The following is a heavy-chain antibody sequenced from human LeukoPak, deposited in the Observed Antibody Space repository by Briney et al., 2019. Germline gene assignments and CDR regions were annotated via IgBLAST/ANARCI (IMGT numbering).Heavy chain of an antibody. J-gene: IGHJ4*02. D-gene: IGHD3-16*02. V-gene: IGHV3-53*01. CDR2: IYSGGST. CDR1: GFTVSSNY. CDR3: ARGSWDDYVWGSYRYPYFDY. Sequence: GGSLRLSCAASGFTVSSNYMSWVRQAPGKGLEWVSVIYSGGSTYYADSVKGRFTISRDNSKNTLYLQMNSLRAEDTAVYYCARGSWDDYVWGSYRYPYFDYWGQGILVTVSS.